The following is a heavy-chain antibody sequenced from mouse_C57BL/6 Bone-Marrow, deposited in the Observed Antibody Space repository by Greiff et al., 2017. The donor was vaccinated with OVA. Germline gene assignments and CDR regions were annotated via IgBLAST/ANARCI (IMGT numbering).Heavy chain of an antibody. CDR1: GYTFTSYW. J-gene: IGHJ3*01. Sequence: VQLQQSGTVLARPGASVKMSCKTSGYTFTSYWMHWVKQRPGQGLEWIGAIYPGNSDTSYNQKFKGKAKLTAVTSASTAYRELSSLTNEDSAVYYCTRKGLGRAWFAYWGQGTLVTVSA. CDR2: IYPGNSDT. CDR3: TRKGLGRAWFAY. D-gene: IGHD4-1*01. V-gene: IGHV1-5*01.